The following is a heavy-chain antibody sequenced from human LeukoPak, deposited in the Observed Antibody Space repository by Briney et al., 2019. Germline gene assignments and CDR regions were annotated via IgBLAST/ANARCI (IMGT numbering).Heavy chain of an antibody. J-gene: IGHJ4*02. CDR2: VYYSGST. V-gene: IGHV4-39*01. CDR3: ARQTGTGDFDY. Sequence: SETLSLTCTVSSGSIGSSSNYWGWIRQAPGKGLEWIGNVYYSGSTFYNPSLKSRVTISVDTSKNQFSLKLRSVTAADTAVYYCARQTGTGDFDYWGQGTLVTVSS. CDR1: SGSIGSSSNY. D-gene: IGHD1-1*01.